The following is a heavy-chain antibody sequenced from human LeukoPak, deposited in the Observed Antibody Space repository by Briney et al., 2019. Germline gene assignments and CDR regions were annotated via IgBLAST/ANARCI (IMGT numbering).Heavy chain of an antibody. D-gene: IGHD2/OR15-2a*01. CDR2: ISSSSSYI. CDR3: VSFYETY. Sequence: PGGSLRLSCAASGFTFSSYAMHWVRQAPGKGLEWVSSISSSSSYIYYADSVKGRFTISRDNAKNTVYLQMSNLRAEDTAVYYCVSFYETYWGRGTLVTVSS. J-gene: IGHJ4*02. V-gene: IGHV3-21*01. CDR1: GFTFSSYA.